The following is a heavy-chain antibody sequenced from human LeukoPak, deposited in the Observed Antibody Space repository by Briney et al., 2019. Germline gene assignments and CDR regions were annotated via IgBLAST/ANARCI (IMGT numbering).Heavy chain of an antibody. V-gene: IGHV5-51*01. D-gene: IGHD1-26*01. Sequence: GESLKISCKASGYSFTTFWIAWVRQMPGKGLEWMGIIYPGDSDTRYGPSFQGQVTISADKSISTAYLQWSSLKASDTAMYYCARLVGATMGFDYWGRGTLVTVSS. CDR2: IYPGDSDT. J-gene: IGHJ4*02. CDR1: GYSFTTFW. CDR3: ARLVGATMGFDY.